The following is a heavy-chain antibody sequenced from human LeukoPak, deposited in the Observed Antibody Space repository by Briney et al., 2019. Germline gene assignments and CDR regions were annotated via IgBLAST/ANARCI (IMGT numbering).Heavy chain of an antibody. J-gene: IGHJ4*02. CDR3: ARASTTVPNLLDH. CDR1: GFTFSTYG. CDR2: VSYDGSSI. V-gene: IGHV3-30*03. Sequence: TGGSLRLSCAASGFTFSTYGMHWVRQAPGKGLEWVAVVSYDGSSIYYADSVKGRFTISRDNSKNTLYLQTSSLRAEDTAVYYCARASTTVPNLLDHWGRGTLVTVSS. D-gene: IGHD4-17*01.